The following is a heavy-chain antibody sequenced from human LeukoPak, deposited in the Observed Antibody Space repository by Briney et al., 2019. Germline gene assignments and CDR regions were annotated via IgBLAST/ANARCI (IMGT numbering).Heavy chain of an antibody. D-gene: IGHD3-22*01. CDR2: ISSSGSTI. CDR3: ARGYYDSSGYYYGYFDY. Sequence: GGSLRLSCAASGFTFGNYWMSWVRQAPGKGLEWVSYISSSGSTIYYADSVKGRFTISRDNAKNSLYLQMNSLRAEDTAVYYCARGYYDSSGYYYGYFDYWGQGTLVTVSS. CDR1: GFTFGNYW. V-gene: IGHV3-11*04. J-gene: IGHJ4*02.